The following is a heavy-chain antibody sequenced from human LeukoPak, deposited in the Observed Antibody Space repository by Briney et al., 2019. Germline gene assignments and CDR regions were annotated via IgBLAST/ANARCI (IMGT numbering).Heavy chain of an antibody. CDR3: AKDIQGYCSSTSCPPEDV. CDR1: GFTFSSYW. J-gene: IGHJ6*04. V-gene: IGHV3-74*01. D-gene: IGHD2-2*01. CDR2: INSDGSST. Sequence: GGSLRLSCAASGFTFSSYWMHWVRQGPGKGLVWVSRINSDGSSTTYADSVKGRFTISRDNSKNSLYLQMNSLRTEDTALYYCAKDIQGYCSSTSCPPEDVWGKGTTVTVSS.